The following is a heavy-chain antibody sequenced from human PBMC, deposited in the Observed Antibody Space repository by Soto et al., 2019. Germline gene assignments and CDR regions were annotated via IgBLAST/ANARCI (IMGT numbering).Heavy chain of an antibody. V-gene: IGHV3-23*01. CDR1: KFTLNTYD. CDR2: ITSTGVST. Sequence: GGSLRLPCAVSKFTLNTYDMSWVRQATGKGLEWISAITSTGVSTYYADSVKGRLTISRDDSQNTLYLQMNSLRDEDTAVYYCASAPSGGSTLRAYGGQGTLVTVSS. J-gene: IGHJ4*02. D-gene: IGHD2-15*01. CDR3: ASAPSGGSTLRAY.